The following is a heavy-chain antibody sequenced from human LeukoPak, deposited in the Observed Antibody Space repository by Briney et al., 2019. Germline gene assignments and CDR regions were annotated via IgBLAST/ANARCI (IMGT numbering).Heavy chain of an antibody. V-gene: IGHV4-59*01. CDR1: GGSISSYY. Sequence: SETLSLTCTVSGGSISSYYWSWIRQPPGKGLEWIGYIYYSGSTNYNPSLKSRVTISVDTSKNQFSLKLSSVTAADTAVYYCARRGVYSSGWYRNHFDYWGQGTLVTVSS. J-gene: IGHJ4*02. D-gene: IGHD6-19*01. CDR3: ARRGVYSSGWYRNHFDY. CDR2: IYYSGST.